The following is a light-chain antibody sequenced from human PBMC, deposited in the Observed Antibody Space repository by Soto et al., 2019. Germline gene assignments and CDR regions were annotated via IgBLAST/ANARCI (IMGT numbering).Light chain of an antibody. Sequence: NFMLTQPHSVSESRGKTLPISGTPSSGSIASNFVQWFLQRPGSAPTAVIYEDDQRPSGVPDRFSGSIDKTSESASLTISGLQPEDEADYYCQSYDTGNRGVFGGGTKLTVL. V-gene: IGLV6-57*04. J-gene: IGLJ3*02. CDR3: QSYDTGNRGV. CDR2: EDD. CDR1: SGSIASNF.